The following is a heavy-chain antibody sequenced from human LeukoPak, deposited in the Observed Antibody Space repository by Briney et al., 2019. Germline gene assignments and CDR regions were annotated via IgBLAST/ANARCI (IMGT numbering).Heavy chain of an antibody. Sequence: GGSLRLSCAASGFIFSDYSMNWVRQAPGQGLDWVSSISSRSGYIYYAESVKGRFTISRDNAKNSLYLQMNGLRAEDTAVYYCAKESLGVVPSATFDYWGQGTLVTVSS. V-gene: IGHV3-21*04. CDR1: GFIFSDYS. CDR3: AKESLGVVPSATFDY. J-gene: IGHJ4*02. CDR2: ISSRSGYI. D-gene: IGHD2-2*01.